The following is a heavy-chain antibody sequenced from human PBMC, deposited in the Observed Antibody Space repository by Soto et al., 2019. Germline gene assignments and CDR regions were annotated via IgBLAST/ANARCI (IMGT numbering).Heavy chain of an antibody. CDR1: GFNSDDYA. V-gene: IGHV3-9*02. D-gene: IGHD6-6*01. CDR3: AKDREYRSFYYGMDV. CDR2: ISWNSGSI. Sequence: EVHLVESGGGLVQPGRSLRLSSAAGGFNSDDYARHWVRQAPGKGLEWVSGISWNSGSIGYADSVKGRFTISRDNAKNSLYLQMNSLRTEDTALYYCAKDREYRSFYYGMDVWGQGTTVTVSS. J-gene: IGHJ6*02.